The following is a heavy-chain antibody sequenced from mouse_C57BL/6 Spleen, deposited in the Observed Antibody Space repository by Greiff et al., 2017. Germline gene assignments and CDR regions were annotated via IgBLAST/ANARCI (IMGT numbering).Heavy chain of an antibody. CDR3: AREGARADAMDY. CDR2: INPSNGVT. V-gene: IGHV1-53*01. Sequence: VQLQQPGTELVKPGASVKLSCKASGYTFTSYWMHWVKQRPGQGLEWIGNINPSNGVTNYNEKFKSKATLTVYKSSSTAYMQLSSLTSEDSAVYYCAREGARADAMDYWGQGTSVTVSS. J-gene: IGHJ4*01. D-gene: IGHD3-1*01. CDR1: GYTFTSYW.